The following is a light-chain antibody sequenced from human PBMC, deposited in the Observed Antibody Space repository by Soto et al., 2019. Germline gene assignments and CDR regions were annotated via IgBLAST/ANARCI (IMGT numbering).Light chain of an antibody. J-gene: IGKJ3*01. V-gene: IGKV3-15*01. CDR2: GAA. Sequence: ETVLTQSPATFSVSPGERATLSCRASQSIGSNLAWYQQRPGQPPRLLIYGAASRATGVPARCSGSGSGTEVTLTINSLQSEDFALYYCQQYNKWPPFTFGPGTKVDIK. CDR3: QQYNKWPPFT. CDR1: QSIGSN.